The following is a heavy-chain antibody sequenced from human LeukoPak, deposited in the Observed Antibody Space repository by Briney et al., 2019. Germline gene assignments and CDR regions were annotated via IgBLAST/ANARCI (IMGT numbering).Heavy chain of an antibody. J-gene: IGHJ4*02. Sequence: PSETLSLTCAVYGGSFSGYYWSWIRQPPGKGLEWIGEINHSGSTNYNPSLKSRVTISVDTSKNQFSLKLSSVTAADTAVYYCARRGLGVVVPAATQAGVDYWGQGTLVTVSS. V-gene: IGHV4-34*01. CDR1: GGSFSGYY. D-gene: IGHD2-2*01. CDR2: INHSGST. CDR3: ARRGLGVVVPAATQAGVDY.